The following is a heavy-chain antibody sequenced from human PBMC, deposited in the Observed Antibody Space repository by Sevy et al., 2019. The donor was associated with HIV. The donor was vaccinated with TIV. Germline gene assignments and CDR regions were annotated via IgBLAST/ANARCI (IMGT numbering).Heavy chain of an antibody. CDR3: ARGIIVGATGIDY. CDR1: GFTFSSYS. D-gene: IGHD1-26*01. CDR2: ISSSSSAI. J-gene: IGHJ4*02. V-gene: IGHV3-48*01. Sequence: GGSLRLSCAASGFTFSSYSMNWVRQAPGKGLEWVSYISSSSSAIYYAYSVKGRFTISRDNAKNSLYLQMNSLRAEDTAVYYCARGIIVGATGIDYWGQGTLVTVSS.